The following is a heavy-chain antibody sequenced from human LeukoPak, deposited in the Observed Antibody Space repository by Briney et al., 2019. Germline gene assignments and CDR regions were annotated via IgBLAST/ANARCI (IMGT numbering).Heavy chain of an antibody. J-gene: IGHJ4*02. CDR3: ARRSVTTFDY. CDR2: ISGNDGST. V-gene: IGHV3-23*01. CDR1: GFTLSSYV. D-gene: IGHD4-17*01. Sequence: PGGSLRLSCAASGFTLSSYVMSWVRQAPGKGLEWVSLISGNDGSTYYADSVKGRFTISRDNSKNTLYLQMSSLRADDTAVYYCARRSVTTFDYWGQGTLVTVSS.